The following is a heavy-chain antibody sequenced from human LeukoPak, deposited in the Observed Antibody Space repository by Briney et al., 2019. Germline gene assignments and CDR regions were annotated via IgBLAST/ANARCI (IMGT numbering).Heavy chain of an antibody. D-gene: IGHD6-13*01. Sequence: PSETLSLTCTVSSGSISTSNYYWGWVRQPPGKALEWIGNIFYSGSTYYSPSLKSRVTISLDTSRNQFSLHLNSVIPEDTAIYYCARDEDGAAARNFDSWGQGILVTVSS. CDR1: SGSISTSNYY. CDR2: IFYSGST. CDR3: ARDEDGAAARNFDS. J-gene: IGHJ4*02. V-gene: IGHV4-39*07.